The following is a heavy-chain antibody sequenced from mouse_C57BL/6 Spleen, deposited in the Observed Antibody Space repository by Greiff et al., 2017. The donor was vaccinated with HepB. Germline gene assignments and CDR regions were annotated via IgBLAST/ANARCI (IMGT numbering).Heavy chain of an antibody. CDR1: GFTFSDYG. J-gene: IGHJ3*01. CDR2: ISSGSSTI. V-gene: IGHV5-17*01. D-gene: IGHD1-1*01. CDR3: ATNYYYGSSYGWFAY. Sequence: EVQLQESGGGLVKPGGSLKLSCAASGFTFSDYGMHWVRQAPEKGLEWVAYISSGSSTIYYADTVKGRFTISRDNAKNTLFLQMTSLRSEDTAMYYCATNYYYGSSYGWFAYWGQGTLVTVSA.